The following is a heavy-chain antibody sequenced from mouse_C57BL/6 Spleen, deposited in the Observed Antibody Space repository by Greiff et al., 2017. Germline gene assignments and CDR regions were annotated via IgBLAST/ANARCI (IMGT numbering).Heavy chain of an antibody. D-gene: IGHD1-1*01. J-gene: IGHJ4*01. CDR2: INPNYGTT. CDR3: ERFSGSSDAYAMYD. CDR1: GYSFTDYN. Sequence: EVQLQQSGPELVKPGASVKISCKASGYSFTDYNMNWVKQSNGKSLEWIGVINPNYGTTSYNQKFKGKATLTVDQSSSTAYMQLNSLRSEDSAVYDCERFSGSSDAYAMYDWGQGTSVTVSS. V-gene: IGHV1-39*01.